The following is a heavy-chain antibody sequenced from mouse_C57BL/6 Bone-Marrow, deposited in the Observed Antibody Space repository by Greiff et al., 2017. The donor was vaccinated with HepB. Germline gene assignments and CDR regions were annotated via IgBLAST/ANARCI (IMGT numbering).Heavy chain of an antibody. Sequence: QVQLQQPGAELVKPGASVKLSCKASGYTFTSYWMHWVKQRPGRGLEWIGRIDPNSGGTKYNEKFKSKATLTVDKPSSTAYMQLSSLTSEDSAVYDCARMVLTGTDGYWYFDVWGTGTTVTVSS. CDR3: ARMVLTGTDGYWYFDV. V-gene: IGHV1-72*01. CDR2: IDPNSGGT. D-gene: IGHD4-1*01. J-gene: IGHJ1*03. CDR1: GYTFTSYW.